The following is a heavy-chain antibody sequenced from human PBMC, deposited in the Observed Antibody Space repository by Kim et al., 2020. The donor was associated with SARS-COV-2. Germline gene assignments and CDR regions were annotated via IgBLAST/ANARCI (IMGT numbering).Heavy chain of an antibody. CDR1: GGSFSGYY. Sequence: SETLSLTCAVYGGSFSGYYWSWIRQPPGKGLEWIGEINHSGSTNYNPSIKSRVTISVDTSKNQFSLKLSSVTAADTAVYYCARGYRGITIFGVVTKGYYYYMDVWGKGTTVTVSS. CDR3: ARGYRGITIFGVVTKGYYYYMDV. D-gene: IGHD3-3*01. CDR2: INHSGST. J-gene: IGHJ6*03. V-gene: IGHV4-34*01.